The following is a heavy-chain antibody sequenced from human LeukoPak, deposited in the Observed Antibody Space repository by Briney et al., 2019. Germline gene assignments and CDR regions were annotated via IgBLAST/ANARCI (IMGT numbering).Heavy chain of an antibody. CDR3: ARLGSSLPPPWFDP. CDR2: ISSSSSYI. D-gene: IGHD6-6*01. CDR1: GFIFSSYS. Sequence: AGGSLRLSCAASGFIFSSYSMNWVRQAPGKGLEWVSSISSSSSYIYYADSVKGRFTISRDNAKNSLYLQMNSLRDEDTAVYYCARLGSSLPPPWFDPWGQGTLVTVSS. J-gene: IGHJ5*02. V-gene: IGHV3-21*01.